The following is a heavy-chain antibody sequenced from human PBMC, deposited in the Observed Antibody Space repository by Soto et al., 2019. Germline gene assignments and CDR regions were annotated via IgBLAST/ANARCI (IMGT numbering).Heavy chain of an antibody. CDR3: ARGRSTVVTGLGY. CDR1: GFTFSDYY. CDR2: ISYSSSTI. V-gene: IGHV3-11*01. J-gene: IGHJ4*02. D-gene: IGHD4-4*01. Sequence: QVQLVESGGVLVKPGGSLRLSCAASGFTFSDYYMSWVRQAPGKGLEWVSYISYSSSTIYYADSVKGRFTISRDIAKNSLYLQMDSLRAEDTAVDYCARGRSTVVTGLGYWGQGTLVTVSS.